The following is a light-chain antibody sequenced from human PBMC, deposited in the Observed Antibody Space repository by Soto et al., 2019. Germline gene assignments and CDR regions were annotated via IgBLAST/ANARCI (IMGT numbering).Light chain of an antibody. V-gene: IGLV1-44*01. CDR2: GNN. CDR3: AAWDGSMNNVL. Sequence: QSVLTQPPSASGTPGQRVTISCSGSGSSIGTNTVNWYWQLPGTAPKLLIYGNNQRPSWVPDRLSGSKSGTSASLAISGLQSEEEAAYYCAAWDGSMNNVLFGGGTKLTVL. CDR1: GSSIGTNT. J-gene: IGLJ2*01.